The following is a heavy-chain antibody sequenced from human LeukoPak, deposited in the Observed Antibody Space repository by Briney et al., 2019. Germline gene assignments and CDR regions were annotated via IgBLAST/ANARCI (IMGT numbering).Heavy chain of an antibody. J-gene: IGHJ4*02. D-gene: IGHD3-22*01. Sequence: ASVKVSCKASGYTFTSYAMHWVRQAPGRRLEWMGWINAGNGNTKYSQKFQGRVTITRDTSASTAYMELSSLRSEDTAVYYCARGLLTYYDSSGYYYWGQGTLVTVSS. CDR2: INAGNGNT. CDR3: ARGLLTYYDSSGYYY. V-gene: IGHV1-3*01. CDR1: GYTFTSYA.